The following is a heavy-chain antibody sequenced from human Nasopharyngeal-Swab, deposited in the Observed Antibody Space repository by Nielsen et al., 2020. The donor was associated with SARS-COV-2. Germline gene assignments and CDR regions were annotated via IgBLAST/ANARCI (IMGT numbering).Heavy chain of an antibody. J-gene: IGHJ4*02. CDR3: AKNGYCSGGSCPYLPFDY. CDR2: INHSGST. V-gene: IGHV4-34*01. CDR1: GGSFSGYY. D-gene: IGHD2-15*01. Sequence: SETLSLTCAVYGGSFSGYYWSWIRQPPGKGLEWIGEINHSGSTNYNPSLKSRVTISVDTSKNQFSLKLSSVTAADTAVYYCAKNGYCSGGSCPYLPFDYWGQGTLVTVSS.